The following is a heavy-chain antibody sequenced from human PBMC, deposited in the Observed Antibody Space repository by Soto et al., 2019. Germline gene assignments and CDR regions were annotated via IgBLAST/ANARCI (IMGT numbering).Heavy chain of an antibody. D-gene: IGHD5-12*01. Sequence: GGSLRLSCAASGFTFSSYWMGWVRQAPGKGLEWVANIKQDGSEKYYVDSVKGRFTISRDNAKNSLYLQMNSLRAEDTAVYYCARDQRALETSDSGSDYFDYWGQGTLVTVSS. CDR3: ARDQRALETSDSGSDYFDY. CDR2: IKQDGSEK. J-gene: IGHJ4*02. CDR1: GFTFSSYW. V-gene: IGHV3-7*03.